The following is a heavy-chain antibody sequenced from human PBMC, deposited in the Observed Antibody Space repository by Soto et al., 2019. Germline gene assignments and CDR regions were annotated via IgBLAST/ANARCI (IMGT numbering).Heavy chain of an antibody. J-gene: IGHJ4*02. Sequence: QMQLVESGGGVVQPGRSLRLSCVASGFPFREFGMHWVRQAPGKGLEWVALISYDGSDYADSVKGRFTISRDDSRDTLFLHMDHLRPDDTGVYYCARRWNYYLDFWGQGTLVAVSS. D-gene: IGHD1-1*01. CDR2: ISYDGSD. CDR1: GFPFREFG. CDR3: ARRWNYYLDF. V-gene: IGHV3-33*05.